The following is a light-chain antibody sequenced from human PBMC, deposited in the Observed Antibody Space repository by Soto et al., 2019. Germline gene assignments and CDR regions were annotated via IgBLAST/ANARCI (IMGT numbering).Light chain of an antibody. V-gene: IGKV1-39*01. CDR1: QSVSNY. CDR3: QQSYITPWT. Sequence: DIQMTQSPSSLSASVGDRVTMTCRASQSVSNYLNWYQQKPGKAPKLLIYAASSLQSGVPSRFSGSGSGTDFTLTISSLQPEDFATYYCQQSYITPWTFGQGTKVEIK. CDR2: AAS. J-gene: IGKJ1*01.